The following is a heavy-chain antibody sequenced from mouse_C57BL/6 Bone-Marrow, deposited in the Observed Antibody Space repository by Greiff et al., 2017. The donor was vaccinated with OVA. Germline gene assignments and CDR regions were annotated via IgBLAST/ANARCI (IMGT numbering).Heavy chain of an antibody. Sequence: VQLKESGAELVRPGASVKLSCTASGFNFTDDYMHWVKQRPEQGLEWIGWIDPENGATEYASQFQGKATITADTSSNTAYLQLSSLTSEDTAVYYCTALCDGYYDAMDCWGQGASVTVSS. J-gene: IGHJ4*01. V-gene: IGHV14-4*01. CDR2: IDPENGAT. CDR1: GFNFTDDY. D-gene: IGHD2-3*01. CDR3: TALCDGYYDAMDC.